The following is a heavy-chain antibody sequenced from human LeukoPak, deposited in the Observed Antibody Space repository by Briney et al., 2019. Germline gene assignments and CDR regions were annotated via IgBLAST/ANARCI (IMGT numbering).Heavy chain of an antibody. CDR2: VIHSGAT. D-gene: IGHD3-22*01. CDR3: ARGYDSGGYYAYFDY. V-gene: IGHV4-34*12. CDR1: GGSFRGYY. Sequence: PSETLSLTCTVYGGSFRGYYWTWIRQSPGKGLQWIGEVIHSGATNYNPSLTSRLIISVDTSRNQFSLKLSSVTAADTAVYYCARGYDSGGYYAYFDYWGQGALVTVPS. J-gene: IGHJ4*02.